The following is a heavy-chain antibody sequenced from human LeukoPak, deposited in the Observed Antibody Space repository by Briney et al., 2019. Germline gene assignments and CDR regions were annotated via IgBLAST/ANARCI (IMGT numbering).Heavy chain of an antibody. CDR3: ARVVGTTRPNFDY. D-gene: IGHD1-26*01. CDR2: INPNSGGT. Sequence: VASVKVSCKASGYTFTGYYMHWVRQAPGQGLEWMGRINPNSGGTNYAQKFQGRVTMTRDTSISTAYMELSRLRSDDTAVYYCARVVGTTRPNFDYWGQGTLVTVSS. V-gene: IGHV1-2*06. CDR1: GYTFTGYY. J-gene: IGHJ4*02.